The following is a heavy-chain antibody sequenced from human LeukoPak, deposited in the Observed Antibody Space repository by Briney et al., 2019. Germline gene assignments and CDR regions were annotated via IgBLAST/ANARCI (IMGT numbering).Heavy chain of an antibody. CDR3: ARRGYSDSSGYDY. CDR2: ISGNGGST. CDR1: GFTVSSNY. Sequence: QPGGSLRLSCAASGFTVSSNYMSWVRQAPGKGLEWVSGISGNGGSTYYADSVKGRFTISRDNSKNTLYLQMSSLRAEDTAIYYCARRGYSDSSGYDYWGQGTLVTVSS. V-gene: IGHV3-23*01. D-gene: IGHD3-22*01. J-gene: IGHJ4*02.